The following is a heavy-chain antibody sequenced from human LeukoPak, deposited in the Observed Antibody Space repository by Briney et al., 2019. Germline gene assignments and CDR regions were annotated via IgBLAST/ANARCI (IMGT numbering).Heavy chain of an antibody. CDR3: ARRATTERGHSYGLDY. J-gene: IGHJ4*02. CDR1: GFTFSSYS. D-gene: IGHD5-18*01. Sequence: NPGGSLRLSCAASGFTFSSYSMNWVRQAPGKGLEWVSSISSSSSYIYYADSVTGRFTISRDNAKNSLYLQMNSLRAEDTAVYYCARRATTERGHSYGLDYWGQGTLVTVSS. V-gene: IGHV3-21*01. CDR2: ISSSSSYI.